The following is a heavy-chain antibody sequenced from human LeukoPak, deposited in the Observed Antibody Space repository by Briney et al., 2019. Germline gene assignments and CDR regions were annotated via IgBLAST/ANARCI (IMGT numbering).Heavy chain of an antibody. V-gene: IGHV4-4*07. CDR3: AREGIVATIPNWFDP. J-gene: IGHJ5*02. D-gene: IGHD5-12*01. CDR2: IYTSGST. CDR1: GGSFSGYY. Sequence: SETLSLTCAVYGGSFSGYYWSWIRQPAGKGLEWIGRIYTSGSTNYNPSLKSRVTISVDTSKNQFSLKLSSVTAADTAVYYCAREGIVATIPNWFDPWGRGTLVTVSS.